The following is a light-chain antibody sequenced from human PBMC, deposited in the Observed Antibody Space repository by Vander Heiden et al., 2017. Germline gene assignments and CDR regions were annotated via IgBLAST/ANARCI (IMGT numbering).Light chain of an antibody. V-gene: IGKV3-15*01. CDR1: RNIDNT. CDR3: QQYNNWPPIT. J-gene: IGKJ5*01. CDR2: NGV. Sequence: EIVMTQSPATLSVSPGDSATLSCRASRNIDNTLAWYQQKPGQAPRLLIYNGVTRATGVPARFSASGSGTEFTLTISSLQSEDFAIYYCQQYNNWPPITFCQGTRLEIK.